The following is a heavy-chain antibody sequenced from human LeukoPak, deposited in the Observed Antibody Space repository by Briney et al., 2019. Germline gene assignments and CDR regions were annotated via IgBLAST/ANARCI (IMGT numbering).Heavy chain of an antibody. CDR2: ISGSGGST. D-gene: IGHD3-22*01. J-gene: IGHJ4*02. V-gene: IGHV3-23*01. CDR3: AKSVHYYDSSGYPLDY. Sequence: PGGSLRLSCAASGFTFSSYAMSWVRQAPGKGLEWVSAISGSGGSTYYADSVKGRFTISRDSSKNTLYLQMNSLRAEDTAVYYCAKSVHYYDSSGYPLDYWGQGTLVAVSS. CDR1: GFTFSSYA.